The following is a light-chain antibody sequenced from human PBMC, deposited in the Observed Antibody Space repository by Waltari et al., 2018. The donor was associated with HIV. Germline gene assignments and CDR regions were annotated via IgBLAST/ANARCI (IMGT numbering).Light chain of an antibody. CDR1: QSISNY. CDR3: QQSYSIPPRT. J-gene: IGKJ4*01. CDR2: GAS. Sequence: DIQMTQSPSSLSASVGGRVTITCRASQSISNYLNWYQQQPGKAPKLLIYGASSVQSGVPSRFSGSGSGTDFTLTISSLQPEDFATYYCQQSYSIPPRTFGGGTKVEMK. V-gene: IGKV1-39*01.